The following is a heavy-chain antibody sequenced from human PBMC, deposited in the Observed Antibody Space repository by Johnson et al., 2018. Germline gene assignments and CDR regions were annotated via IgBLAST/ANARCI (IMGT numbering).Heavy chain of an antibody. CDR2: IWYDGRQK. Sequence: QVRLGQSGGGVVQHGRSLRLSCAASGFVFRGFAMHWVRQPPGTGLEWVAIIWYDGRQKDYAGFVKGRLITSRDNSKNIVYLEMSSLRVDATAVYFLAREGNCDQGMDVWGQGTTVSVSS. V-gene: IGHV3-33*01. D-gene: IGHD1-1*01. J-gene: IGHJ6*02. CDR3: AREGNCDQGMDV. CDR1: GFVFRGFA.